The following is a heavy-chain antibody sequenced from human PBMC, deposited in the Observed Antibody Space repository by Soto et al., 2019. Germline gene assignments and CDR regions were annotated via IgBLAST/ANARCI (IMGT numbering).Heavy chain of an antibody. J-gene: IGHJ4*02. CDR3: ARGLRFLEWLLFEGYYFDY. CDR2: IYYSGST. V-gene: IGHV4-61*01. D-gene: IGHD3-3*01. Sequence: QVQLQESGPGLVKPSETLSLTCTVSGGSVSSGSYYWSWIRQPPGKGLEWIGYIYYSGSTNYNPSLKSRVTISVDTSKNQFALKLSSVTAADTAVYYCARGLRFLEWLLFEGYYFDYWGQGTLVTVSS. CDR1: GGSVSSGSYY.